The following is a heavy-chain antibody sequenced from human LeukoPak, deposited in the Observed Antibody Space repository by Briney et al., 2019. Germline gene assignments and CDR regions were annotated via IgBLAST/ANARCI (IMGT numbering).Heavy chain of an antibody. D-gene: IGHD2/OR15-2a*01. J-gene: IGHJ4*02. CDR2: IIPILGIA. CDR1: GGTFSSYA. CDR3: AKEDSMAAYFDY. V-gene: IGHV1-69*04. Sequence: SVNVSCKASGGTFSSYAISWVRQAPGQGLEWMGRIIPILGIANYAQKFQGRVTITADKSTSTAYMELSSLRSEDTAVYYCAKEDSMAAYFDYWGQGTLVTVSS.